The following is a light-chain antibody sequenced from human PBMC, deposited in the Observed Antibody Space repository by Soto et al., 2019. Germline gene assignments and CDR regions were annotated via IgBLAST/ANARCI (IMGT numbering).Light chain of an antibody. J-gene: IGKJ1*01. Sequence: EIVLTQSPGTLSVSLGERATLSCRASQSVSIHLAWYQQKPGQAPRLLIYGASSRATGIPDRFSGSGSGTDFTLTISRLEPEDFAVYYCQQYGSSSWTFGQGTKVDIK. CDR3: QQYGSSSWT. CDR1: QSVSIH. CDR2: GAS. V-gene: IGKV3-20*01.